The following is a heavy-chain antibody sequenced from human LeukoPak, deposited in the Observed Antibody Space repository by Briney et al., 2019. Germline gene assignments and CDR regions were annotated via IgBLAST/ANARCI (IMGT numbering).Heavy chain of an antibody. CDR1: GDSVSSNSAA. Sequence: SQTLSLTCAISGDSVSSNSAAWNWIRQSPSRGLEWLGRTYYRSKWYNDYAVSVKSRITINPDTSKNQFSLQLNSVTAADTAVYYCARGWFSPYTSSWWNFDSWDQGTLVTVSS. CDR2: TYYRSKWYN. J-gene: IGHJ4*02. V-gene: IGHV6-1*01. D-gene: IGHD6-13*01. CDR3: ARGWFSPYTSSWWNFDS.